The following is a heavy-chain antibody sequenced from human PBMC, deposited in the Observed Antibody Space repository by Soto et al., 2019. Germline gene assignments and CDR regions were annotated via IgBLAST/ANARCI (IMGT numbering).Heavy chain of an antibody. J-gene: IGHJ6*02. V-gene: IGHV3-30-3*01. CDR3: ARDGTAGYYDSSGAYRMDV. Sequence: PGGSLRLSCAASGFSFSTYAIHWVRQAPGKGLEWVALISYDGSNKYYADSVKGRFTISRDNSKNTLYLQMNSLRAEDAAVYYCARDGTAGYYDSSGAYRMDVWGQGTTVTVSS. CDR2: ISYDGSNK. CDR1: GFSFSTYA. D-gene: IGHD3-22*01.